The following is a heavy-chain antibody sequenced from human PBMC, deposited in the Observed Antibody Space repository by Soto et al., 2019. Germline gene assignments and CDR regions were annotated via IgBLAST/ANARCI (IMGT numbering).Heavy chain of an antibody. CDR2: INQDGSEK. V-gene: IGHV3-7*03. D-gene: IGHD4-17*01. CDR3: ARGPTVVRGD. CDR1: GFTFSNYW. Sequence: HPGGSLRLSCPASGFTFSNYWMNWVRQAPGKGLEWVANINQDGSEKYHVVSVKGRFTISRDNAKNSLYLQMNSLGAEDTAVYYCARGPTVVRGDWGQGTLVTVSS. J-gene: IGHJ4*02.